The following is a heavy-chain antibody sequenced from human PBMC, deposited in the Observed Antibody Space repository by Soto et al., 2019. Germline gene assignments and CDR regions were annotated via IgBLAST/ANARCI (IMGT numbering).Heavy chain of an antibody. V-gene: IGHV3-21*01. J-gene: IGHJ4*02. CDR1: GFTFSRCD. Sequence: PGGSLRLSCATSGFTFSRCDMNWVRQAPGKGLEWVSFISSSASYMYYADSVKGRFTISRANSKKSLYLQMNSLRADDTAVYYCAREFVDNVTSISIPFDYWGQGALVTVSS. CDR3: AREFVDNVTSISIPFDY. CDR2: ISSSASYM. D-gene: IGHD2-21*02.